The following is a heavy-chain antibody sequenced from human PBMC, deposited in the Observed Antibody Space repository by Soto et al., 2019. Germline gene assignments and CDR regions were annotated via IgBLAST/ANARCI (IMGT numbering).Heavy chain of an antibody. J-gene: IGHJ4*02. D-gene: IGHD3-9*01. V-gene: IGHV5-51*01. CDR1: GYTFSSYR. CDR2: ISPGDSDT. Sequence: GESLKISCKGSGYTFSSYRIGWVRQVPGKGLEWMGIISPGDSDTKYSQSFQGQVTISADKSISTAYLQWNSLKASDTAMYYCARHATYYDILSGYYFDYWGQGALVTVSS. CDR3: ARHATYYDILSGYYFDY.